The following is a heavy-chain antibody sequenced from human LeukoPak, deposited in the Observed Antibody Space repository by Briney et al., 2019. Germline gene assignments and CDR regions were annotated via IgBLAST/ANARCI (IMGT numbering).Heavy chain of an antibody. V-gene: IGHV4-39*01. CDR3: ARSPSWYGYYYYYMDV. J-gene: IGHJ6*03. CDR2: IYYSGST. D-gene: IGHD6-13*01. CDR1: GGSISSSSYY. Sequence: SETLSLTCTVSGGSISSSSYYWGWIRQPPGKGLEWIGSIYYSGSTYYNPSLKGRVTISVDTSKYQFSLKLSSVTAADTAVYYCARSPSWYGYYYYYMDVWGKGTTVTISS.